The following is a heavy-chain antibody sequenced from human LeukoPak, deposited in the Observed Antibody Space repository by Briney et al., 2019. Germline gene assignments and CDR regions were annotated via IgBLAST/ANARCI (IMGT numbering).Heavy chain of an antibody. CDR1: GYTIISYY. J-gene: IGHJ3*01. CDR2: INLSGGST. Sequence: ASVKVSCKVSGYTIISYYMHWVRQAPGQGLEWMGIINLSGGSTSYAQKFQGRVTMTRDTSTRIVYMELSSLRFEDTAVYYCASPRATDAFDVWGQGTMVTVSS. CDR3: ASPRATDAFDV. V-gene: IGHV1-46*01.